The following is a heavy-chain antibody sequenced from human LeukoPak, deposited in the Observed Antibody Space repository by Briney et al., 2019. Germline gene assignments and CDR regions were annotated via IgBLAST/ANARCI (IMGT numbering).Heavy chain of an antibody. CDR1: GFTFSSYA. D-gene: IGHD6-19*01. CDR3: ARVMGSSGWYSTWHFDL. CDR2: ISGNGGST. Sequence: PGGSLRLSCAASGFTFSSYAMHWVRQAPGKGLEYVSAISGNGGSTYYANSVKGRFTISRDNSKNTLYLQMGSLRAEDMAVYYCARVMGSSGWYSTWHFDLWGRGTLVTVSS. V-gene: IGHV3-64*01. J-gene: IGHJ2*01.